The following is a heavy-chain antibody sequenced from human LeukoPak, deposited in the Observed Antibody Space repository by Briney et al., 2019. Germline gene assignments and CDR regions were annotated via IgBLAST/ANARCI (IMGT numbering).Heavy chain of an antibody. V-gene: IGHV1-69*04. CDR3: ARGERERWLHLRVDAFDI. Sequence: ASVKVFCKAPGDTLITHFISWVRQAPGQGLEWVGRIVPVIGVATYAQSLQGRVIITADRSTNTAYMELSSLRFEDSAVYYCARGERERWLHLRVDAFDIWGQGTMVTVSS. CDR1: GDTLITHF. J-gene: IGHJ3*02. CDR2: IVPVIGVA. D-gene: IGHD5-24*01.